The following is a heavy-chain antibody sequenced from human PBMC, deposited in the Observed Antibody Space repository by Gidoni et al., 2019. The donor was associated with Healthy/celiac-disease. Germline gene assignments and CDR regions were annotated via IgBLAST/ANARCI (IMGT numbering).Heavy chain of an antibody. CDR2: ISWNSGII. V-gene: IGHV3-9*01. Sequence: EVQLVESGGGLVQPGRSLRLSCAASGFTFDDYAMHWVRQAPGKGLEWVSGISWNSGIIGYADSVKGRFTISRDNAKNSLYLQMNSLRAEDTALYYCAKDLFIAALPGCPDYWGQGTLVTVSS. CDR1: GFTFDDYA. CDR3: AKDLFIAALPGCPDY. D-gene: IGHD6-6*01. J-gene: IGHJ4*02.